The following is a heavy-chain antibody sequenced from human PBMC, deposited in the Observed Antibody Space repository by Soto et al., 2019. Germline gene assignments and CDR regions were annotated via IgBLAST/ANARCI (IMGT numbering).Heavy chain of an antibody. CDR2: ISGRGDST. V-gene: IGHV3-23*01. CDR3: AKALDGIDDYFYAMGV. D-gene: IGHD1-1*01. CDR1: GFSFGHYA. Sequence: GGSLRLSCAGSGFSFGHYAMTWVRQASGKGLEWISAISGRGDSTYYADAVKGRFTISRDNSKNTLYLQMNSLRFDDTAVYYCAKALDGIDDYFYAMGVWGQGTTVTVSS. J-gene: IGHJ6*02.